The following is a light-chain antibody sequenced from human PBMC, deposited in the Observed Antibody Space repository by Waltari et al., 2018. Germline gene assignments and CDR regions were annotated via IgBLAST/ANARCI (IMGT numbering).Light chain of an antibody. Sequence: EIVMTQSPATLSVSPGERATLSCRASQCVSSNLAWYQQKPGQAPSLLIYGASTRATGIPARFSGSGSGTEFTLTISSLQSEDFAVYYCQQYNNWPPRTFGQGTKVEIK. CDR1: QCVSSN. CDR2: GAS. CDR3: QQYNNWPPRT. J-gene: IGKJ1*01. V-gene: IGKV3-15*01.